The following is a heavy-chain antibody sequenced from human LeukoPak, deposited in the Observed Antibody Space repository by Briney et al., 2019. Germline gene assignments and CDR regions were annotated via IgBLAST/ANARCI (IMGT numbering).Heavy chain of an antibody. CDR3: AKDRLTLDAFDI. CDR2: ISASGGST. J-gene: IGHJ3*02. D-gene: IGHD4-23*01. Sequence: GGSLRLSCAASGLTFRTYAMSWVRQTPGKGLEWVSTISASGGSTFYADSVKGRFTISRDNSKNTLYLQMNSLRAEDTAVYYCAKDRLTLDAFDIWGQGTMVTVSS. V-gene: IGHV3-23*01. CDR1: GLTFRTYA.